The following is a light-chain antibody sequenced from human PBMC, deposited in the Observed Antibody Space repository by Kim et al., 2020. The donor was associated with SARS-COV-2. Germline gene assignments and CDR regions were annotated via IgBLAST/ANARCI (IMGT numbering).Light chain of an antibody. CDR2: GKN. J-gene: IGLJ3*02. CDR3: NSRDSSGNHLV. V-gene: IGLV3-19*01. CDR1: SLRSYY. Sequence: SSELTQDPAMSVALGQTVRITCQGDSLRSYYAGWYQQKPGQAPLLVIYGKNNRPSGIPDRFSGSTSGNTASLTITGAQAEDEADYYCNSRDSSGNHLVFG.